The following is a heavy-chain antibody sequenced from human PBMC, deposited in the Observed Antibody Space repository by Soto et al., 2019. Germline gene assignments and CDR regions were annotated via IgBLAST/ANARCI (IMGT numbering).Heavy chain of an antibody. CDR3: ARGSRSSWAN. V-gene: IGHV6-1*01. CDR2: TFYRSKWYN. J-gene: IGHJ4*02. D-gene: IGHD6-13*01. CDR1: GDSVSSNSAA. Sequence: SQTLSLTCAISGDSVSSNSAAWNWIRQSPSRGLEWLGRTFYRSKWYNDYAVSVKSRITIIPDTSKNQFSLQLNFVTHEDMAVYFCARGSRSSWANWGQGTLVTVSS.